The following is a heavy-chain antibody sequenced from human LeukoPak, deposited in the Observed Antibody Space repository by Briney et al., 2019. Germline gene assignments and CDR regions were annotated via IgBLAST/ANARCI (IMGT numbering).Heavy chain of an antibody. D-gene: IGHD6-19*01. CDR1: GYTFTSFS. V-gene: IGHV7-4-1*02. CDR2: INTNTGNP. J-gene: IGHJ3*02. CDR3: AGEPLTTGYSSGWNVEGVFDI. Sequence: ASVKVSCKASGYTFTSFSMNWVRQAPGQGLEWMGWINTNTGNPTYAQGFTGRFVFSLDTSVSTAYLQISNLKAEDTAVYYCAGEPLTTGYSSGWNVEGVFDIWGQGTMVTVSS.